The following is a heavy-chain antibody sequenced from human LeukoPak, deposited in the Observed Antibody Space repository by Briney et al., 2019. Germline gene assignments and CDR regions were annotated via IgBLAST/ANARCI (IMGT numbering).Heavy chain of an antibody. CDR3: ATTPPDCSGGSCYSGNWFDP. J-gene: IGHJ5*02. D-gene: IGHD2-15*01. CDR2: IYHSGST. V-gene: IGHV4-30-2*01. Sequence: SETLSLTCAVSGGSVSSGGYSWSWIRQPPGKGLEWIGFIYHSGSTYYSPSLKSRVSISLDRSKNHFSLKLSSVTAADTAVYYCATTPPDCSGGSCYSGNWFDPWGQGTLVTVSS. CDR1: GGSVSSGGYS.